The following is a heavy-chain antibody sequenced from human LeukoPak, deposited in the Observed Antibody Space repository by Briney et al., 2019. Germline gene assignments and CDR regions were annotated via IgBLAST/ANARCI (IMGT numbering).Heavy chain of an antibody. D-gene: IGHD3-3*01. Sequence: GESLKISCKGSGYSFTSYWIGWVRQMPGKGLEWMGIIYPGDSDTRYSPSFQGQVTISADKSISTAYLQWSSLKASDTAMYYCARISPEHSITIFGVVIPRDPYFDYWGQGTLGTVSS. CDR3: ARISPEHSITIFGVVIPRDPYFDY. V-gene: IGHV5-51*01. CDR2: IYPGDSDT. J-gene: IGHJ4*02. CDR1: GYSFTSYW.